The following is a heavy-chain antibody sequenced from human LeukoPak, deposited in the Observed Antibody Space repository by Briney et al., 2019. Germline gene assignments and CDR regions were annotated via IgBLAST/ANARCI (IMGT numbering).Heavy chain of an antibody. D-gene: IGHD1-26*01. Sequence: SETLSLTCAVSGYSISSGYYWGLLRHPPGKGLEWIGSIYHSGSTYYNPSLKSRVTISGDTSKNQFSLKLSSVTAADTAVYYCARVSVGAHPYDLDYWGQGTLVTVSS. CDR1: GYSISSGYY. J-gene: IGHJ4*02. V-gene: IGHV4-38-2*01. CDR3: ARVSVGAHPYDLDY. CDR2: IYHSGST.